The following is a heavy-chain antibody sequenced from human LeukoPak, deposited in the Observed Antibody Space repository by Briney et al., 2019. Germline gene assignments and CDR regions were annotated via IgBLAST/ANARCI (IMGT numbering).Heavy chain of an antibody. CDR1: GFTFSSYA. CDR2: ISGSGGST. D-gene: IGHD3-16*02. CDR3: AKGDYDYVRGSYRPNDAFGI. J-gene: IGHJ3*02. Sequence: GGSLRLSCAASGFTFSSYAMSWVRQAPGKGLEWVSAISGSGGSTYYADSVKGRFTISRDNSKNTLYLQMNSLRAEDTAVYYCAKGDYDYVRGSYRPNDAFGIWGQGTMVTVSS. V-gene: IGHV3-23*01.